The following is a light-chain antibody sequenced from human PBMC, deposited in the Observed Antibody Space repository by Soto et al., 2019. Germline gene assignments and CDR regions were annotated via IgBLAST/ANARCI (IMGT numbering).Light chain of an antibody. V-gene: IGKV1-39*01. J-gene: IGKJ4*01. CDR2: AAS. Sequence: DIQLTQSPSFLSAFVGDRVTITCRASQSISSYLNWYQQKPGKAPKLLIYAASSLQSGVPSRFSGSGSGTDFILTISSLQPEDFATYYCQQSYRTLSFGGGTKVDIK. CDR3: QQSYRTLS. CDR1: QSISSY.